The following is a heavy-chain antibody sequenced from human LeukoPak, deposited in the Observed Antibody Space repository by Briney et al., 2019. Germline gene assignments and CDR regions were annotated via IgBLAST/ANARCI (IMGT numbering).Heavy chain of an antibody. CDR2: ISGSGGST. CDR3: AKGYRIAVAVNYFDY. J-gene: IGHJ4*02. Sequence: GGSLRLSCAASGFTFSSYAMSWVRQAPGKGLEWVSAISGSGGSTYYADFVKGRFTISRDNSKNTLYLQMNSLRAEDTAVYYCAKGYRIAVAVNYFDYWGQGTLVTVSS. V-gene: IGHV3-23*01. D-gene: IGHD6-19*01. CDR1: GFTFSSYA.